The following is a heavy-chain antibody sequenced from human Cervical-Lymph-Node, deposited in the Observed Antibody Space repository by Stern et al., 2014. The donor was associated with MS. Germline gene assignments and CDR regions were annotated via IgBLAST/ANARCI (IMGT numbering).Heavy chain of an antibody. CDR3: AKMPGGLLALPWSGYRNYYYGMDV. V-gene: IGHV3-30*18. J-gene: IGHJ6*02. CDR1: GFTFSSYG. CDR2: ISYDGSNK. D-gene: IGHD3-3*01. Sequence: VQLVESGGGVVQPGRSLRLSCAASGFTFSSYGMHWVRQAPGKGLEWVAVISYDGSNKYYADSVKGRFTISRDNSKNTLYLQMNSLRAEDTAVYSCAKMPGGLLALPWSGYRNYYYGMDVWGQGTTVTVSS.